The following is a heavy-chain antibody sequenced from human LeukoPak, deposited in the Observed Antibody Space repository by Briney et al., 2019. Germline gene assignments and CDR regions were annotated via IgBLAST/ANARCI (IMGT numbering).Heavy chain of an antibody. J-gene: IGHJ3*02. Sequence: GGALRLSCAASGFTFSSYIMNWGRQAPGKGLEWVSDIISSSITIYFADSVKGRFTISRDNAKNSLYLQMNSPRDVDTAVYYFARRIGGELVGFDIWGQGTMVTVSS. D-gene: IGHD1-7*01. CDR1: GFTFSSYI. CDR3: ARRIGGELVGFDI. CDR2: IISSSITI. V-gene: IGHV3-48*02.